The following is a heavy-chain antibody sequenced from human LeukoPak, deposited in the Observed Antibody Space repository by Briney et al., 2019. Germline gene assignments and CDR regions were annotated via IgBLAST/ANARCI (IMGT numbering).Heavy chain of an antibody. CDR2: ISWNSGGI. J-gene: IGHJ1*01. D-gene: IGHD6-13*01. CDR3: ASSSWYSHYVFQH. V-gene: IGHV3-9*01. Sequence: PGRSLRLSCAASGFTFDDYAMHWVRQAPGKGLEWVSGISWNSGGIGYADSVKGRFTISRDNAKNSLYLQMNSLSAEDTALYYCASSSWYSHYVFQHWGQGTLVTVS. CDR1: GFTFDDYA.